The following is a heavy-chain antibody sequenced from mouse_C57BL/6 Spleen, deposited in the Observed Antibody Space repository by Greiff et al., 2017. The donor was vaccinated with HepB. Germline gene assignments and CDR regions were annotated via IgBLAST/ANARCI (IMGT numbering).Heavy chain of an antibody. V-gene: IGHV10-1*01. J-gene: IGHJ1*03. Sequence: EVQLVESGGGLVQPKGSLKLSCAASGFSFNTYAMNWVRQAPGKGLEWVARIRSKSNNYATYYDDSVKDRFTISRDDSESMLYLQMNNLRTEDTAMYYCVRQGLGHWYFDVWGTGTTVTVSS. CDR1: GFSFNTYA. CDR3: VRQGLGHWYFDV. D-gene: IGHD4-1*01. CDR2: IRSKSNNYAT.